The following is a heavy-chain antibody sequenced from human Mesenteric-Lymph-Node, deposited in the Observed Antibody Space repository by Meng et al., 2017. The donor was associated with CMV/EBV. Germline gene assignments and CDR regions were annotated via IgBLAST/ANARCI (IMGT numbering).Heavy chain of an antibody. V-gene: IGHV3-74*01. CDR3: ARVSGASWFDP. CDR2: ISSEGSRT. D-gene: IGHD7-27*01. Sequence: GGSLRLSCAASGFTFSNYWMHWVRQVPGEGLVWVSRISSEGSRTDYADSVKGRFTISRDSAKNTLYLQMNSLSAEDTAVYYCARVSGASWFDPWGQGTLVTVSS. CDR1: GFTFSNYW. J-gene: IGHJ5*02.